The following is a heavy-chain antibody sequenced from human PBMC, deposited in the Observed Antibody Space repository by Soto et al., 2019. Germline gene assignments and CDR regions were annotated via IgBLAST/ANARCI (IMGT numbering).Heavy chain of an antibody. J-gene: IGHJ6*02. Sequence: QVQLVQSGAEVKKPGSSVKVSCKASGGTFSSYAISWVRQAPGQGLEWMGGIIPISGTANYAQEFQGRVTITADESTSTAYMELSSPRSEDTAVYYCARSQGSSTSLEIYYYYYYGMDVWGQGTTVTVSS. CDR1: GGTFSSYA. V-gene: IGHV1-69*01. CDR2: IIPISGTA. CDR3: ARSQGSSTSLEIYYYYYYGMDV. D-gene: IGHD2-2*01.